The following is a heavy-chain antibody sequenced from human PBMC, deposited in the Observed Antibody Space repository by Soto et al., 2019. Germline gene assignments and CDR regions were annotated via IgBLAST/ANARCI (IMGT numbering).Heavy chain of an antibody. D-gene: IGHD2-2*01. CDR3: ARDAPTVPPSYYYYGMDV. CDR1: GFTFSSYW. Sequence: GGSLRLSCAASGFTFSSYWMSWVRQAPGKGLEWVANIKQDGSEKYYVDSVKGRFTISRDNAKNSLYLQMNSLRAEDTAVYYCARDAPTVPPSYYYYGMDVWGQGTTVTVSS. V-gene: IGHV3-7*01. CDR2: IKQDGSEK. J-gene: IGHJ6*02.